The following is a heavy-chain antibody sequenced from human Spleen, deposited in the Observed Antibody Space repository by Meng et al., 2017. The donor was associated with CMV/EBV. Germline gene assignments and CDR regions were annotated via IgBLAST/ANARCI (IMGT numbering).Heavy chain of an antibody. CDR3: AREGGYCNSTSCYLHNWFDP. J-gene: IGHJ5*02. CDR1: GYT. CDR2: VVTILGIA. V-gene: IGHV1-69*10. D-gene: IGHD2-2*01. Sequence: GYTVGWVRRAPGRELEWKGGVVTILGIANYAQKLQGRITIAADKSTSTAYMELGSLRSEGTAVYYCAREGGYCNSTSCYLHNWFDPWGQGTLVTVSS.